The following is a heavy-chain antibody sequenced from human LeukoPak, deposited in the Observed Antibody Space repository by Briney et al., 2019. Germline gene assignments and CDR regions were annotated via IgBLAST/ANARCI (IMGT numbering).Heavy chain of an antibody. CDR1: GYTFTSYG. CDR3: ARDPLITMVRGATDYYYGMDV. D-gene: IGHD3-10*01. Sequence: ASVEVSCKASGYTFTSYGISWVRQAPGQGLEWMGWISAYNGNTNYAQKLQGRVTMTTDTSTSTAYMELRSLRSDDTAVYYCARDPLITMVRGATDYYYGMDVWGQGTTVTVSS. V-gene: IGHV1-18*01. CDR2: ISAYNGNT. J-gene: IGHJ6*02.